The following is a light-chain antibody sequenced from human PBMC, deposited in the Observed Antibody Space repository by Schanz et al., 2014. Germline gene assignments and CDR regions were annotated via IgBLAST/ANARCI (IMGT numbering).Light chain of an antibody. CDR2: GAS. CDR1: QSVTSTY. J-gene: IGKJ1*01. Sequence: EIVLTQSPGTLSLSPGERATLSCRASQSVTSTYLAWYQQKPGQAPRLLIYGASTRATGIPARFSGSGSGTEFTLTISSLQSEDFAVYYCQQYNTWPPTLTFGQGTRVEIK. V-gene: IGKV3-15*01. CDR3: QQYNTWPPTLT.